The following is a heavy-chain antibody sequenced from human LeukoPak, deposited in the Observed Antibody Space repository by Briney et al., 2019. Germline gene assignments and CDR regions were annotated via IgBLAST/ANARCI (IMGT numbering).Heavy chain of an antibody. CDR1: GGSFSGYY. CDR2: INHSGST. CDR3: SRDAAYGGYEY. Sequence: SETLSLTCAVYGGSFSGYYWSWIRQPPGKGLEWIGEINHSGSTNYNPSLKSRVTISVDTSKNQFSLKLGSVTAADTAVYYCSRDAAYGGYEYWGQGTLVTVSS. D-gene: IGHD4-23*01. J-gene: IGHJ4*02. V-gene: IGHV4-34*01.